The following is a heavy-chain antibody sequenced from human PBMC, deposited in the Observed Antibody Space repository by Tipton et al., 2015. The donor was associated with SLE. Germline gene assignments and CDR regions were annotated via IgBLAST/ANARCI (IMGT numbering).Heavy chain of an antibody. J-gene: IGHJ3*02. Sequence: TLSLTCSVSGGSISRANYYWNWIRQPPGKGLEWIGYIYYTGSTYYNPSLKSRIAISVDTSKNQFSLKLTSVTAADTAVYYCARSTTVTTPGVFDIWGQGTMVPVSS. V-gene: IGHV4-30-4*08. D-gene: IGHD4-17*01. CDR1: GGSISRANYY. CDR3: ARSTTVTTPGVFDI. CDR2: IYYTGST.